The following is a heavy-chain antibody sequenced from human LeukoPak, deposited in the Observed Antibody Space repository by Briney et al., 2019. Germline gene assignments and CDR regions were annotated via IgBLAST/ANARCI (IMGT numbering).Heavy chain of an antibody. V-gene: IGHV3-33*01. D-gene: IGHD3-10*01. Sequence: GRSLRLSCAASGFTFSSYGMHWVRQAPGKGLEWVAVIWYDGSNKYYADSVKGRFTISRDNSKNTLYLQMNSLRAEDTAVYYCARLWFGALYPDGMDVWGQGTTVTVSS. CDR3: ARLWFGALYPDGMDV. CDR1: GFTFSSYG. J-gene: IGHJ6*02. CDR2: IWYDGSNK.